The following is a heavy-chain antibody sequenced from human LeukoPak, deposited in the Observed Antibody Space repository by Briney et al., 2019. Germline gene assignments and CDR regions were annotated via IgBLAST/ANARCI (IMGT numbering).Heavy chain of an antibody. CDR2: MNPHSGNA. CDR3: ARIPQRVPHNWFDP. J-gene: IGHJ5*02. D-gene: IGHD1-1*01. CDR1: GYTFTSND. Sequence: ASVKVSCKASGYTFTSNDINWVRQASGQGLEWMGWMNPHSGNAGYAQKFQGRVTMTRGTSISTGYMELSSLTSDDTAVYYCARIPQRVPHNWFDPWGQGTLVTVSS. V-gene: IGHV1-8*01.